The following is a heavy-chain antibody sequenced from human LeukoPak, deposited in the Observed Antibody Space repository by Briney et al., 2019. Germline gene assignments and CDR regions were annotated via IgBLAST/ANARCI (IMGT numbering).Heavy chain of an antibody. D-gene: IGHD6-13*01. Sequence: PGGSLRLFCAASGFTFSSYTMNWVRQAPGKGLEWVSSPSSSSSHIYYADSVKGRFTIPRDNTKNSLYLQMNSLRAEDTAIYYCARASVGTLDYWGQGTLVTVSS. CDR2: PSSSSSHI. CDR3: ARASVGTLDY. V-gene: IGHV3-21*01. J-gene: IGHJ4*02. CDR1: GFTFSSYT.